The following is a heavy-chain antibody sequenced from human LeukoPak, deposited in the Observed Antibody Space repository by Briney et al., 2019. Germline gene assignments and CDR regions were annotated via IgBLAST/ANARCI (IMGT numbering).Heavy chain of an antibody. CDR2: ITSDGSDT. J-gene: IGHJ4*02. Sequence: QPGGSLRLSCAASGFTFSSYWMHWVRQAPGKGLVWISRITSDGSDTNYADSVKGRFTISRDNAKNTLYLQMNSLRAEDTAVYYCARALKYNSGYDWGGDYWGQGTLVTVSS. D-gene: IGHD5-12*01. CDR1: GFTFSSYW. CDR3: ARALKYNSGYDWGGDY. V-gene: IGHV3-74*01.